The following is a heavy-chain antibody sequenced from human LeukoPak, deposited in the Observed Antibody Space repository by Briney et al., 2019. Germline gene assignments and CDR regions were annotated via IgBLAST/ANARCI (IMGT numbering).Heavy chain of an antibody. CDR2: INHSGST. D-gene: IGHD2-2*01. CDR1: GFTFSSHA. J-gene: IGHJ6*02. V-gene: IGHV4-34*01. CDR3: ARGKGSSRIVVVLVDV. Sequence: GSLRLSCAASGFTFSSHAMSWVRQPPGKGLEWIGEINHSGSTNYNPSLKSRVTISVDTSKNQFSLKLSSVTAADTAVYYCARGKGSSRIVVVLVDVWGQGTTVTVSS.